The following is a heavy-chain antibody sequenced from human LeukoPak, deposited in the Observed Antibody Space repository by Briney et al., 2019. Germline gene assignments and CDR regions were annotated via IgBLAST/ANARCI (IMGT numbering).Heavy chain of an antibody. D-gene: IGHD2-15*01. CDR3: AREGFGAAFDI. Sequence: ASVKVSCKTSGGPFSRCSISWVRQAPGQGLEWMGGIIPLFGTTSYEQNFQDRVTITADESTSTVYMELSRLTSGDTAVYYCAREGFGAAFDIWGHGTMVTVSS. CDR1: GGPFSRCS. V-gene: IGHV1-69*13. J-gene: IGHJ3*02. CDR2: IIPLFGTT.